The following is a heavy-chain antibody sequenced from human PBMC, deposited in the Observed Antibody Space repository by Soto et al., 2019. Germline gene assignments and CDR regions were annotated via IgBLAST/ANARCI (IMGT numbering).Heavy chain of an antibody. CDR1: GFTFSSYS. D-gene: IGHD6-13*01. CDR3: ARGWSGSCWFEH. CDR2: INSGGHIV. Sequence: EVQLVESGGGLVQPGGSLRLSCAASGFTFSSYSMAWVRQAPGKGLEWVSYINSGGHIVAYGESAKGRFTVSRDNAKNLLYLQLSNLRAEDTAVYSCARGWSGSCWFEHWGQGTLVTVSS. V-gene: IGHV3-48*01. J-gene: IGHJ5*02.